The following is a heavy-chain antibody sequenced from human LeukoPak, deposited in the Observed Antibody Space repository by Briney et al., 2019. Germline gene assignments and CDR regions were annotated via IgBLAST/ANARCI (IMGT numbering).Heavy chain of an antibody. CDR1: GYSFTSYW. CDR2: IYPGDSDT. Sequence: GESLKISCKGSGYSFTSYWIGWVRQMPGKGLEWMGIIYPGDSDTRYSPSFQGQVTISADKSISTAYLQWSSLKASDTAMYYCARLTYYYDSSGYNTPYDAFDIWGHGTMVTVSS. J-gene: IGHJ3*02. CDR3: ARLTYYYDSSGYNTPYDAFDI. D-gene: IGHD3-22*01. V-gene: IGHV5-51*01.